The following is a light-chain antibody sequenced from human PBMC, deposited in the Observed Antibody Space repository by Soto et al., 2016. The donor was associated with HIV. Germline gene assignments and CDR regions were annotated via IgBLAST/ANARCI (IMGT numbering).Light chain of an antibody. Sequence: DIQMTQSPSSLSASVGDRVTITCRASQSIGRFLNWYQQISGKAPNLLIYDASTLQSGVPSRFSGSGSGTDFTLIISSLQPEDFATYYCQQSYNTPRSFGRGTMVEIK. CDR3: QQSYNTPRS. J-gene: IGKJ4*02. CDR1: QSIGRF. CDR2: DAS. V-gene: IGKV1-39*01.